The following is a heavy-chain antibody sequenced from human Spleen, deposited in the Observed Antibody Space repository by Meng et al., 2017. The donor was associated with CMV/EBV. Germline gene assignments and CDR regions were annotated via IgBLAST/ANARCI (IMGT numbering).Heavy chain of an antibody. CDR1: GYTFTAHY. V-gene: IGHV1-2*02. D-gene: IGHD2/OR15-2a*01. CDR3: ARGKIGGDAFDI. CDR2: IHPHRGDT. Sequence: ASVKVSCKASGYTFTAHYFHWVRQAPGQGLEWMGWIHPHRGDTNYAQQFQGRVTLTRDTSINTGYMELTRLTSDDTAVYYCARGKIGGDAFDIWGQGTMVTVSS. J-gene: IGHJ3*02.